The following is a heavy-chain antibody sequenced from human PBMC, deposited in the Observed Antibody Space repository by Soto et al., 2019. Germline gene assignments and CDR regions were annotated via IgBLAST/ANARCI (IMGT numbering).Heavy chain of an antibody. J-gene: IGHJ6*02. CDR2: INHSGTT. V-gene: IGHV4-34*01. D-gene: IGHD3-3*01. Sequence: SETLSLTCAEYGGSFSGYSWTWLRQPPGKGLEWIGEINHSGTTDYNPAHKSRVTMSADTSKNQFSLRMTSVTAADTAVYYCARARFDSWSHIYYGLDVWGQGPTVTVSS. CDR1: GGSFSGYS. CDR3: ARARFDSWSHIYYGLDV.